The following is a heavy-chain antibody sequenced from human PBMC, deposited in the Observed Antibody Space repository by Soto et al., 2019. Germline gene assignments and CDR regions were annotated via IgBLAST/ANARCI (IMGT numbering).Heavy chain of an antibody. CDR3: AKEAVIAVAVNWFDP. CDR2: ISYDGSNK. CDR1: GFTFSSYG. J-gene: IGHJ5*02. D-gene: IGHD6-19*01. Sequence: GGSLRLSCAASGFTFSSYGMHWVRQAPGKGLEWVAVISYDGSNKYYADSVKGRFTISRDNSKNTLYLQMNSLRAEDTAVYYCAKEAVIAVAVNWFDPWGQGTLVTVSS. V-gene: IGHV3-30*18.